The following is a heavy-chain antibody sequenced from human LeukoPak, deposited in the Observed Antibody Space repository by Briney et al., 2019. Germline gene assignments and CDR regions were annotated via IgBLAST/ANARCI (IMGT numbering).Heavy chain of an antibody. CDR3: ARGKLGAWFGESKNYYYYYMDV. V-gene: IGHV1-8*03. CDR2: MNPNSGNT. Sequence: ASVKVSCKASGYTFTSYDINWVRQATGQGLEWMGWMNPNSGNTGYAQKFQGRVTITRNTSISTAYMELSSLRSEDTAVYYCARGKLGAWFGESKNYYYYYMDVWGKGTTVTISS. CDR1: GYTFTSYD. D-gene: IGHD3-10*01. J-gene: IGHJ6*03.